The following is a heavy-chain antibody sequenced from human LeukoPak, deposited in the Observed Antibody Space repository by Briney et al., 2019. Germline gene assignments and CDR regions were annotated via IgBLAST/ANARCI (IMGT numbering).Heavy chain of an antibody. Sequence: GGSLRLSCTASGFTFSSRAMSWVRQAPGKGLEWVSMIAGSGGNINYADSVKGRCTISRDNSKNTLFLQMNSLRAEDTAVYYCAKGGDGYNYGSYFDYWGQGTLVTVSS. V-gene: IGHV3-23*01. D-gene: IGHD5-24*01. CDR2: IAGSGGNI. CDR3: AKGGDGYNYGSYFDY. J-gene: IGHJ4*02. CDR1: GFTFSSRA.